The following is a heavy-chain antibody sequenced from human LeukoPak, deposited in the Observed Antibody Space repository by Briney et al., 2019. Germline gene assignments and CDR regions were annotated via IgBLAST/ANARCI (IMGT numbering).Heavy chain of an antibody. J-gene: IGHJ4*02. D-gene: IGHD2-15*01. V-gene: IGHV3-30*18. CDR1: GFTFSSFA. Sequence: GRSLRLSCAASGFTFSSFAMHWVRQAPGKGLEGVAVISYDGSNKYYADSVKGRFTISRDNSNNTLYLQMNSLRAEDTALYYCAKYRKAWVVATTPSHDWGQGTLVTVSS. CDR2: ISYDGSNK. CDR3: AKYRKAWVVATTPSHD.